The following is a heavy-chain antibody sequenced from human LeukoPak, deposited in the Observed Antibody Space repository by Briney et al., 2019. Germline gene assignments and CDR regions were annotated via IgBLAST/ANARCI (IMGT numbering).Heavy chain of an antibody. Sequence: SETLSLTCAVYGGSFSGYYWSWIRQPPGKGLEWIGEINHSGSTNYNPSLKSRVTISVDTSKNQFSLKLSSVTAADTAVYYCARQYYDHDAFDIWGQGTMVTVSS. CDR1: GGSFSGYY. V-gene: IGHV4-34*01. CDR2: INHSGST. CDR3: ARQYYDHDAFDI. J-gene: IGHJ3*02. D-gene: IGHD3-3*01.